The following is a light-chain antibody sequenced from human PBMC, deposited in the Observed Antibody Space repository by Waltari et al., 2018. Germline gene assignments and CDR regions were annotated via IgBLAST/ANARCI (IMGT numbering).Light chain of an antibody. J-gene: IGLJ2*01. Sequence: SYELTQPPSVSVSPVQTASITCSGDTLGDKYACWYQQKPGQSPVLVIYQDSKRPSGIPERSSGSNSGNTATLTISGTQAMDEADYYCQAWDSSTAEFGGGTKLTVL. V-gene: IGLV3-1*01. CDR3: QAWDSSTAE. CDR1: TLGDKY. CDR2: QDS.